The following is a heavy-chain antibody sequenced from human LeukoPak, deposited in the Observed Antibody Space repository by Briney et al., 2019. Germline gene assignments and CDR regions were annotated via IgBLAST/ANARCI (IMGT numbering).Heavy chain of an antibody. Sequence: SGGSLGLSCAASGFTVSSNYMSWVRQAPGKGLEWVSVIYSGGSTYYADSVKGRFTISRDNSKNTLYLQMNSLRAEDTAVYYCARSWGFDYWGQGTLVTVSS. CDR3: ARSWGFDY. V-gene: IGHV3-53*01. CDR2: IYSGGST. D-gene: IGHD7-27*01. J-gene: IGHJ4*02. CDR1: GFTVSSNY.